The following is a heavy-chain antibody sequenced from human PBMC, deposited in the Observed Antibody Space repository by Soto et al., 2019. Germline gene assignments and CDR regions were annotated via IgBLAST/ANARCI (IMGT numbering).Heavy chain of an antibody. Sequence: GFLRLSCVTSSFTFSRHARHCFRQAPGKGLEWVTVISSDGGIQIYADSVKGRFTISRDNSKNTLYLQMNSVRAEDTALYYCAREVVTTKWYFDNWGQGILVTVSS. CDR2: ISSDGGIQ. J-gene: IGHJ4*02. V-gene: IGHV3-30-3*01. D-gene: IGHD2-8*01. CDR1: SFTFSRHA. CDR3: AREVVTTKWYFDN.